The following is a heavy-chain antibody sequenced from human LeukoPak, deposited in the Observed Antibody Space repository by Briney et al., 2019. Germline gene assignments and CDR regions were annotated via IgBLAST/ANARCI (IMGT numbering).Heavy chain of an antibody. CDR2: ISGSGGST. CDR1: GFTFSSFS. CDR3: AKFLPYYYDSSVPSGYFDY. J-gene: IGHJ4*02. V-gene: IGHV3-23*01. Sequence: GGSLRLSCAASGFTFSSFSMNWVRQAPGEGLEWVSAISGSGGSTYYADSVKGRFTISRDNSKNTLYLQMNSLRAEDTAVYYCAKFLPYYYDSSVPSGYFDYWGQGTLVTVSS. D-gene: IGHD3-22*01.